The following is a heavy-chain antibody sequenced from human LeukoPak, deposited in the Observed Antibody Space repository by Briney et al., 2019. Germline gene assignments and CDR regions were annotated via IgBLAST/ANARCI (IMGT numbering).Heavy chain of an antibody. Sequence: SETLSLTCAVSGYSIRSSYYWGLIRQPPGKGLEWIGSVLQSGSTYYNLSLKSRVTISVDTSKSQFSLKVNSVTAADTAVYYCVRNDFWSGRIDYWGQGTLVTVSS. CDR3: VRNDFWSGRIDY. CDR1: GYSIRSSYY. J-gene: IGHJ4*02. D-gene: IGHD3-3*01. CDR2: VLQSGST. V-gene: IGHV4-38-2*01.